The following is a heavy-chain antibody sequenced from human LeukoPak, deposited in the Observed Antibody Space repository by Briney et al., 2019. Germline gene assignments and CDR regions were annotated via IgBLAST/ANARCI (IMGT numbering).Heavy chain of an antibody. CDR2: ISHTGGT. CDR3: ARGKWGDY. Sequence: SETLSLTCTVSGASVSNYYWSWVRQPPGRGLEWIGEISHTGGTNYNPSLKSRVTISVDTSKNQFSLKLSSVTAADTAIYYCARGKWGDYWGQGTLVTVSS. CDR1: GASVSNYY. D-gene: IGHD1-26*01. J-gene: IGHJ4*02. V-gene: IGHV4-34*01.